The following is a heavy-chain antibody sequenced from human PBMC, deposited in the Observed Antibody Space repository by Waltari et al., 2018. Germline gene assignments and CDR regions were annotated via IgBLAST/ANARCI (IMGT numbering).Heavy chain of an antibody. Sequence: QVQLVQSGAEVKKPGASVKVSCKASGYTFTSYDINWVCKATGQGLEWMGWRNPNTGNTGYGQKFQGRVTMTRNTSISTAYMELSSLRSEDTAVYYCAIVIANYGDYVFDPWGQGTLVTVSS. D-gene: IGHD4-17*01. V-gene: IGHV1-8*01. CDR3: AIVIANYGDYVFDP. J-gene: IGHJ5*02. CDR1: GYTFTSYD. CDR2: RNPNTGNT.